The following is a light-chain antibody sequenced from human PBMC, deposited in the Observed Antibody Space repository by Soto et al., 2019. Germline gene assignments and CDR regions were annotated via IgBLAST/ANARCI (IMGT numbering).Light chain of an antibody. Sequence: EIVLTQSPATLSLSPGERATLSCRASQSVSSYLAWYQQKPGQAPRLLIYDASNRATGIPARFSGSGSGTDLTLTISSLEPEDFAVYYCQQRSNWPPENLTFGGGTKVDIK. CDR3: QQRSNWPPENLT. V-gene: IGKV3-11*01. J-gene: IGKJ4*01. CDR1: QSVSSY. CDR2: DAS.